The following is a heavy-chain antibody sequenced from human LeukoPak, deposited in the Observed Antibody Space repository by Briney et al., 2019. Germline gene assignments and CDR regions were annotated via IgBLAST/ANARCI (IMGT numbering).Heavy chain of an antibody. Sequence: GRSLRLSCAASGFTFSSYGMRWVRQAPGKGLEWVAVIWYDGSNKYYADSVKGRFTISRDNSKNTLYLQMNSLRAEDTAVYYCARDGVGAIYYYYYYMDVWGKGTTVTVSS. D-gene: IGHD1-26*01. CDR1: GFTFSSYG. CDR2: IWYDGSNK. V-gene: IGHV3-33*01. CDR3: ARDGVGAIYYYYYYMDV. J-gene: IGHJ6*03.